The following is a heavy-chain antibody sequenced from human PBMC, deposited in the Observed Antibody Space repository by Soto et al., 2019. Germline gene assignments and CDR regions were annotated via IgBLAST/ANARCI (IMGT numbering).Heavy chain of an antibody. CDR2: INPSGSAT. CDR1: GSTFINFF. V-gene: IGHV1-46*01. CDR3: ERSHCGGGSCYLGAFDI. D-gene: IGHD2-15*01. J-gene: IGHJ3*02. Sequence: ASVKVSCKASGSTFINFFIHWVRQAPGQGLEWVGIINPSGSATTNPQKFQDRVTMTRDTSTSTVYLDVSSMRFDDTAVYYCERSHCGGGSCYLGAFDIWGQGTMVTVSS.